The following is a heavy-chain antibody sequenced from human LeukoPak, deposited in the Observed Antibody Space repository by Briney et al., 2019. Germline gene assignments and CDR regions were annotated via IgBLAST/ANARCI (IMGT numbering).Heavy chain of an antibody. CDR3: ARDTGYYFGSGNYLYYFDY. CDR1: GGSISSYY. D-gene: IGHD3-10*01. CDR2: MYTRGST. Sequence: PSETLSLTCTVFGGSISSYYWSWIRQPAGKGREWIGRMYTRGSTNYNPSLKSRLTLSSDTSNDQFSLKLSSATAADTAVYYCARDTGYYFGSGNYLYYFDYWGQGTLVTVSS. J-gene: IGHJ4*02. V-gene: IGHV4-4*07.